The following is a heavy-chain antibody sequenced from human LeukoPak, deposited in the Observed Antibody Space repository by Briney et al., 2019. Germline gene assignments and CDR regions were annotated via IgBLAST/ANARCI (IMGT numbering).Heavy chain of an antibody. V-gene: IGHV3-7*01. CDR3: ATSRTFDY. J-gene: IGHJ4*02. CDR2: TNQDGSEK. Sequence: PGGSLRLSCAASGFTFSSYWMSWVRQAPGKGLEWVANTNQDGSEKYYVDSAKGRFTISRDNAKNSLYLQMNSLRAEDTAVYYCATSRTFDYWGQGTLVTVSS. CDR1: GFTFSSYW.